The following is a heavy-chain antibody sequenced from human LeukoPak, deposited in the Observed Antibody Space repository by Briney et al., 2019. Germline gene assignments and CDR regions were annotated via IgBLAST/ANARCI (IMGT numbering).Heavy chain of an antibody. Sequence: SETLSLTCAVYGGSFSGYYWSWIRQPPGKGLEWIREINHSGSTNYNPSLKSRVTISVDTSKNQFSLKLSSVTAADTAVYYCARVPLFGWAPYYYYYYMDVWGKGTTVTVSS. CDR2: INHSGST. V-gene: IGHV4-34*01. D-gene: IGHD3-10*01. CDR3: ARVPLFGWAPYYYYYYMDV. CDR1: GGSFSGYY. J-gene: IGHJ6*03.